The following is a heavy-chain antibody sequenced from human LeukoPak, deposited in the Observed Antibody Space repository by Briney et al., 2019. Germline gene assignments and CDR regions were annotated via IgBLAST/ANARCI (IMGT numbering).Heavy chain of an antibody. CDR2: ISYDGSSK. CDR1: GFTFSSYG. J-gene: IGHJ4*02. V-gene: IGHV3-30*03. Sequence: GRSLRLSCAASGFTFSSYGMHWVRQAPGKGLEWVAVISYDGSSKYYADSVKGRFTISRDNSKNTLYLQMNSLRAEDTAVYYCATGEVMGYWGQGTLVTVSS. D-gene: IGHD3-10*01. CDR3: ATGEVMGY.